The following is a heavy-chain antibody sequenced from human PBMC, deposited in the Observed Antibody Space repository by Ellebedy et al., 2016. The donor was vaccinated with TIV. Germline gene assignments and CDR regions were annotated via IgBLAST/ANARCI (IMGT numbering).Heavy chain of an antibody. CDR1: GYTFTSYD. D-gene: IGHD6-13*01. CDR2: MNPNSGNT. V-gene: IGHV1-8*01. J-gene: IGHJ6*02. CDR3: ARPFVIAAAGTVYYYYGMDV. Sequence: AASVKVSCKASGYTFTSYDINWVRQATGQGLEWMGWMNPNSGNTGYAQKFQGRVTMTRNTSISTAYMELSSLRSEDTAVYYCARPFVIAAAGTVYYYYGMDVWGQGTTVTGSS.